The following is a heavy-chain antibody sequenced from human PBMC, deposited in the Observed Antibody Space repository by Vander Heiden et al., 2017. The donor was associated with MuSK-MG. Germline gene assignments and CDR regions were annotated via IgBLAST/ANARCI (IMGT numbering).Heavy chain of an antibody. CDR2: IAYDGSDK. CDR1: GFTFSDYS. D-gene: IGHD3-3*01. CDR3: ARVHRDDFWSGHYKYYMDV. J-gene: IGHJ6*03. V-gene: IGHV3-30-3*01. Sequence: QVRLVASGGGVVQPGRSLRLSCAASGFTFSDYSIHWVRPAPGKGLEGVSVIAYDGSDKYYADSVKGRFIVSRDNSKNTLYLQVNSLRGADTAVYYCARVHRDDFWSGHYKYYMDVWGKGTTVTVSS.